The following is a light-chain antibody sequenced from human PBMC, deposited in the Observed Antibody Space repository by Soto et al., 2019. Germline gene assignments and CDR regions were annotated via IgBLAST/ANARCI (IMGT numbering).Light chain of an antibody. V-gene: IGKV3-15*01. J-gene: IGKJ5*01. Sequence: EIVMTQSPATLSVSPGEGATLSCRASQSVSIKIAWYQQRPGQAPRLLIYDTSTRATGIPARFSGSGSGTEFTLTISSLQSEDFAVYYCQQYNNWPPITFGQGTRLEIK. CDR3: QQYNNWPPIT. CDR1: QSVSIK. CDR2: DTS.